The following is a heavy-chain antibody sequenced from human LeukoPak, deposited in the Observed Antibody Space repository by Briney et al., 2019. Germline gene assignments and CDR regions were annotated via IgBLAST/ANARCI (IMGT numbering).Heavy chain of an antibody. J-gene: IGHJ5*02. V-gene: IGHV4-59*01. CDR3: ARVAGFDP. CDR1: GGSISSYY. CDR2: IYYSGST. Sequence: SETLRSTGTVSGGSISSYYWSWIRQPPGKGLEWIGYIYYSGSTKYNPSLKSRVTISVDTSKNQFSLRLSSVTAADTAVYYCARVAGFDPWGHRDPWSPS.